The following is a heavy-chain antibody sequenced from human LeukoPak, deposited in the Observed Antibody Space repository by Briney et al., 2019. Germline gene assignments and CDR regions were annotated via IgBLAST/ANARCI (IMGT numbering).Heavy chain of an antibody. CDR3: ARTTVVTLIDY. V-gene: IGHV3-21*01. CDR2: ISSSSSYI. Sequence: GGSLKLSCAASGFTFSGSSMSWVRQAPGKGLEWVSSISSSSSYIYYADSVKGRFTVSRDNAKNSLYLLMNSLRAENTAVYYCARTTVVTLIDYWGQGTLVTVSS. D-gene: IGHD4-23*01. CDR1: GFTFSGSS. J-gene: IGHJ4*02.